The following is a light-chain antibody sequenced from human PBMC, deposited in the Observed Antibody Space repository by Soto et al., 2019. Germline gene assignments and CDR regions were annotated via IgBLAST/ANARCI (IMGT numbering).Light chain of an antibody. CDR1: SSDVGGYNY. J-gene: IGLJ1*01. CDR2: EVN. Sequence: SALTQPPSASGSPGPSVTISCTGTSSDVGGYNYVSWFQQHPGKAPKLIIHEVNQRPSGVPDRFSGSKSGNTASLTVSGLQAEDEGTYYCSSYGGYNNVVFGTGTKVTVL. V-gene: IGLV2-8*01. CDR3: SSYGGYNNVV.